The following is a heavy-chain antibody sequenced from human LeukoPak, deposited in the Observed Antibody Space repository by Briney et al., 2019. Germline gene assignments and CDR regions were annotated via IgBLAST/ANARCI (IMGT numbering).Heavy chain of an antibody. Sequence: SETLSLTCTVSGGSISSGDYYWSWIRQPPGKGLEWIGYIYYSGSTYYNPSLKSRVTISVDTSKNQFSLKLSSVTAADTAVYYCARRRRLTGYYNGGAFDIWGQGTMVTVSS. V-gene: IGHV4-30-4*08. D-gene: IGHD3-9*01. CDR1: GGSISSGDYY. CDR2: IYYSGST. CDR3: ARRRRLTGYYNGGAFDI. J-gene: IGHJ3*02.